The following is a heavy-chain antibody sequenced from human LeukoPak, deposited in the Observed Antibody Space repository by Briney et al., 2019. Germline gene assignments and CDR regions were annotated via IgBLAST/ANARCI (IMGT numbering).Heavy chain of an antibody. CDR1: GFTFSSDG. D-gene: IGHD6-13*01. CDR3: ARGGYSSSRDSFDY. J-gene: IGHJ4*02. V-gene: IGHV3-33*01. CDR2: IWYDGSNT. Sequence: GGSLRLSCAASGFTFSSDGMHSVRQAPGKGLEWVAVIWYDGSNTYYADSVKGRFTISRDNSKNTLYLQMNSLRAEDTAVYYCARGGYSSSRDSFDYWGQGTLVTVSS.